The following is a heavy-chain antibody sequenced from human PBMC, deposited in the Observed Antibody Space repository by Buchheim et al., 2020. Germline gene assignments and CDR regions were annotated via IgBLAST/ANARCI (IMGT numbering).Heavy chain of an antibody. Sequence: QVQLQESGPGLVKPSQTLSLTCTVSGVSISSGPFYWTWIRQQPGKGLEWIGYIHYTGLAYSSPSLSSRLSMSVDKSQNSFSLTLTAVTAADTAIYYCARDRGAHDYGPIDFWGQGTL. V-gene: IGHV4-31*03. D-gene: IGHD4-17*01. CDR2: IHYTGLA. CDR1: GVSISSGPFY. CDR3: ARDRGAHDYGPIDF. J-gene: IGHJ4*02.